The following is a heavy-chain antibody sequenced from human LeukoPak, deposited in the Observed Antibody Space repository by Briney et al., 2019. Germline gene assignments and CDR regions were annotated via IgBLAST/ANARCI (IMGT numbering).Heavy chain of an antibody. Sequence: SKTLSLTCTVSGGSISSYYWSWIRQPPGKGLECIGYIYYSGSTNYTPSLKGRVTISVDTSKNQFSLKLSSVTAADTAVYYCARGREAVNYWGQGTLVTVSS. CDR1: GGSISSYY. J-gene: IGHJ4*02. D-gene: IGHD1-26*01. CDR2: IYYSGST. CDR3: ARGREAVNY. V-gene: IGHV4-59*01.